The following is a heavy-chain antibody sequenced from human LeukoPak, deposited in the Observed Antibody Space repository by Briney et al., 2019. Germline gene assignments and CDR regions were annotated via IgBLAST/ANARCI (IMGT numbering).Heavy chain of an antibody. CDR1: GFTFSSYA. V-gene: IGHV3-23*01. D-gene: IGHD6-13*01. CDR3: ASYSSKTQNPDY. J-gene: IGHJ4*02. Sequence: GGSLRLSCAASGFTFSSYAMGWVRQAPGKGLEWVSAISGSGGSTNYADSVKGRFTISRDNAKNSLYLQMNSLRAEDTAVYYCASYSSKTQNPDYWGQGTLVTVSS. CDR2: ISGSGGST.